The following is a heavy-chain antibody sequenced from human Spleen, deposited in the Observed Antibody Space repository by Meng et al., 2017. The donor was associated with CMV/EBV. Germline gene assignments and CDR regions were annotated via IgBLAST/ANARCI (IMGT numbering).Heavy chain of an antibody. Sequence: CAASGFTFSSYAMHWVRQAPGKGLEYVTGISSNGISKNYVDSVKGRFTISRDNSKNTLYLQMGSLRAEDMAVYYCARRSRDDYVFDFWGQGTLVTVSS. CDR2: ISSNGISK. D-gene: IGHD4-17*01. J-gene: IGHJ4*02. CDR1: GFTFSSYA. CDR3: ARRSRDDYVFDF. V-gene: IGHV3-64*02.